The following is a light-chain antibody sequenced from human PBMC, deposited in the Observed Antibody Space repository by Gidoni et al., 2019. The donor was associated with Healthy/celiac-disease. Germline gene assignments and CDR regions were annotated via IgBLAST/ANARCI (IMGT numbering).Light chain of an antibody. V-gene: IGKV3-15*01. J-gene: IGKJ4*01. CDR3: QQYNKWPLT. CDR1: QSISTN. Sequence: EIVLTQSPATLSVSPGERATLSCRASQSISTNLAWSQQKPGQAPRLLIYGASTRATGIPARFSGSGSGTELTLTISSMQSEDFAVYYCQQYNKWPLTFGGXTKVEIK. CDR2: GAS.